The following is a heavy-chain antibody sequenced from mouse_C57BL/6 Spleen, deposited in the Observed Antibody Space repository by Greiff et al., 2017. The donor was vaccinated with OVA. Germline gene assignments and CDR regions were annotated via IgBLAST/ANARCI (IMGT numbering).Heavy chain of an antibody. CDR2: IRNKANNHAT. J-gene: IGHJ1*03. V-gene: IGHV6-6*01. CDR1: GFTFSDAW. CDR3: TRNYGSSPAYFDV. D-gene: IGHD1-1*01. Sequence: EVQLVESGGGLVQPGGSMKLSCAASGFTFSDAWMDWVRQSPEQGLEWVAEIRNKANNHATYYAESVKGRFTISRDDFKSSVYLQMNSLRAEDTGIYYCTRNYGSSPAYFDVWGTGTTVTVSS.